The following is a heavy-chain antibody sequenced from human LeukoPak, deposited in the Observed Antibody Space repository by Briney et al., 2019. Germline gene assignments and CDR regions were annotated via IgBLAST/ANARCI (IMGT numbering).Heavy chain of an antibody. CDR3: ARVLNGDYGSHAFDI. CDR1: GGTFISYA. D-gene: IGHD4-17*01. J-gene: IGHJ3*02. V-gene: IGHV1-69*01. CDR2: IIPIFGTA. Sequence: GSSVKVSCKASGGTFISYAISWVRQAPGQGLEWMGGIIPIFGTANYAQKFQGRVTITADESTSTAYMELSSLRSEDTAVYYCARVLNGDYGSHAFDIWGQGTMVTVSS.